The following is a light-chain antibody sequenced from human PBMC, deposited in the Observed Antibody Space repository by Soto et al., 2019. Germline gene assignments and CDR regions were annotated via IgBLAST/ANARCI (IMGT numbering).Light chain of an antibody. CDR2: GAS. V-gene: IGKV1-39*01. Sequence: IQMTQSPSSLSASVGDRITITCRASQGIGNDLGWFQQKPGKAPKILIYGASSLQSGVPSRFSGSGSGTDFTLTISSLQPEDFATYYCQQSYSTPITFGQGTRLEIK. CDR3: QQSYSTPIT. CDR1: QGIGND. J-gene: IGKJ5*01.